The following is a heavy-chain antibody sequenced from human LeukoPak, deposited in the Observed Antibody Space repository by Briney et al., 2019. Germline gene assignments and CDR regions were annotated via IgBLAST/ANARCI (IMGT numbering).Heavy chain of an antibody. CDR2: ISSISSTI. V-gene: IGHV3-48*01. CDR3: ARDERGYYDSSGYY. D-gene: IGHD3-22*01. J-gene: IGHJ4*02. CDR1: GFTVSSNN. Sequence: GGSLRLSCAASGFTVSSNNMSWVRQAPGKGLEWVSYISSISSTIYYADSVKGRFTISRDNAKNSLYLQMNSLRAEDTAVYYCARDERGYYDSSGYYWGQGTLVTVSS.